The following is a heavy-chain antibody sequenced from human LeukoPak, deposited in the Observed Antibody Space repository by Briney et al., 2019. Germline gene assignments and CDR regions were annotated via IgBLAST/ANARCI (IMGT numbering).Heavy chain of an antibody. CDR3: ANVFFCSGGSCYSA. CDR2: ISGDGATT. Sequence: GGSLRLSCAASGFPFSSYAMTWVRQAPGKGLEWVSSISGDGATTYHADSVKGRFTISRDNAKNTVYLEISILGAEDTAVYYCANVFFCSGGSCYSAWGQGTLVTVSS. D-gene: IGHD2-15*01. J-gene: IGHJ4*02. V-gene: IGHV3-23*01. CDR1: GFPFSSYA.